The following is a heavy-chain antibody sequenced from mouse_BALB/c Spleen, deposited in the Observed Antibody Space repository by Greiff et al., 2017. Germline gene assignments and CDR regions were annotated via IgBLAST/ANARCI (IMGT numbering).Heavy chain of an antibody. Sequence: EVQVVESGGGLVQPGGSLRLSCAPSGFTFTDYYMSWVRQPPGKALEWLGFIRNKASGYTSEYSVSVKGRFTIARDNTQSILYLQMNTLRAEDSATYDCARDSDTAMDYWGQGTSVTVSS. V-gene: IGHV7-3*02. CDR2: IRNKASGYTS. J-gene: IGHJ4*01. CDR3: ARDSDTAMDY. CDR1: GFTFTDYY.